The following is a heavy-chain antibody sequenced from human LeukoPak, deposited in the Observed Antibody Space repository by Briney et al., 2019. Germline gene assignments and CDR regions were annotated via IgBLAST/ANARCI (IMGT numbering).Heavy chain of an antibody. CDR2: IIPIFGTA. Sequence: ASVKVSCKASGGTFSSYAISWVRQAPGQGLEWMGRIIPIFGTANYAQTFQGRVTITTDESTSTAYMELSSLRSEDTAVYYCARDEDTAMDYWGQGTLVTVSS. CDR1: GGTFSSYA. D-gene: IGHD5-18*01. CDR3: ARDEDTAMDY. V-gene: IGHV1-69*05. J-gene: IGHJ4*02.